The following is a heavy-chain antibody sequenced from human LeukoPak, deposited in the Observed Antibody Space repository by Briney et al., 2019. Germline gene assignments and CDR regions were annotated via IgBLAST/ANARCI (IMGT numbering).Heavy chain of an antibody. Sequence: SVKVSCEASGGTFSSYAISWVRQAPGQGLEWMGGIIPIFGTANYAQKFQGRVTITTDESTSTAYMELSSLRSEDTAVYYCARSPPSSSWYGAWFDPWGQGTLVTVSS. D-gene: IGHD6-13*01. CDR2: IIPIFGTA. V-gene: IGHV1-69*05. CDR1: GGTFSSYA. J-gene: IGHJ5*02. CDR3: ARSPPSSSWYGAWFDP.